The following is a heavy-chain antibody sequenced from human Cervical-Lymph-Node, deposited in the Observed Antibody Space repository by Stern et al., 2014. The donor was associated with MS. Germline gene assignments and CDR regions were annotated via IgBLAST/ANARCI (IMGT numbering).Heavy chain of an antibody. CDR2: INSDGSTT. D-gene: IGHD5-18*01. CDR1: GFTFSSYW. CDR3: AGGSTYGNWYFAL. J-gene: IGHJ2*01. V-gene: IGHV3-74*02. Sequence: EMQLVESGGDLVQPGGSLRLSCAASGFTFSSYWMHWVRQAPGKGLVWGSRINSDGSTTNYADSVKGRFTISRDNAKNPLYLQISSLRAEDTAVYYCAGGSTYGNWYFALWGRGTLVTVSS.